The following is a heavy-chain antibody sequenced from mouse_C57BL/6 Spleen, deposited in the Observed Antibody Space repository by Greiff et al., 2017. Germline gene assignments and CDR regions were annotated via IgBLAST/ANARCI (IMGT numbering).Heavy chain of an antibody. CDR1: GFAFSSYW. CDR2: ISPGDGDT. Sequence: VQLQQSGAELVKPGASVKISCKASGFAFSSYWLNWVKQRPGKGLAWIGQISPGDGDTTYPGTFKGQATLTADKSSSTAYLQLSSLTSEDTEVYFCARHYVYWGKGTTLTVSS. D-gene: IGHD1-1*01. CDR3: ARHYVY. J-gene: IGHJ2*01. V-gene: IGHV1-80*01.